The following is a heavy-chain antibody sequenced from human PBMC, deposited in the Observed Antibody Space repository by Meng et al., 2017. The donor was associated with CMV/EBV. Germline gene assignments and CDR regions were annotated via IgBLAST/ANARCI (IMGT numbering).Heavy chain of an antibody. Sequence: LTCAASGFTFSSYEMNWVRQAPGKGLEWVSYISSSGSTIYYADSVKGRFTISRDNAKKTLYLQMSSLRAEDTAVYYCARDFPYYDILTAYFSVDAFDIWGQGTMVTVSS. D-gene: IGHD3-9*01. CDR2: ISSSGSTI. CDR1: GFTFSSYE. J-gene: IGHJ3*02. CDR3: ARDFPYYDILTAYFSVDAFDI. V-gene: IGHV3-48*03.